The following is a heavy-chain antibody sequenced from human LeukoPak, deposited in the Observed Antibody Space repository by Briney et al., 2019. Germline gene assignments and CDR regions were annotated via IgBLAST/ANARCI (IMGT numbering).Heavy chain of an antibody. Sequence: GSLRLSCGASGFTFSNHWMSWVRQTPGKGLEWIGEINHSGSTNYNPSLKSRVTISVDTSKNQFSLKLGSVTAADTAVYYCARVDGYNTEFDYWGQGTLVTVSS. J-gene: IGHJ4*02. CDR2: INHSGST. CDR3: ARVDGYNTEFDY. D-gene: IGHD5-24*01. CDR1: GFTFSNHW. V-gene: IGHV4-34*01.